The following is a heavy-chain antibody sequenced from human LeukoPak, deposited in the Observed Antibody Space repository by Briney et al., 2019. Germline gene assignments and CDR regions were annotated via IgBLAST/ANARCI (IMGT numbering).Heavy chain of an antibody. J-gene: IGHJ4*02. V-gene: IGHV1-69*05. CDR1: GGTFSSYA. CDR2: IIPIFGTA. D-gene: IGHD5-12*01. Sequence: SVKVSCKASGGTFSSYAISWVRQAPGQGLEWMGRIIPIFGTANYAKKFQGRVTITTDESTSTAYMELSSLRSEDTPVYYCARERGYSGYDLAYWGQGTLVTVTS. CDR3: ARERGYSGYDLAY.